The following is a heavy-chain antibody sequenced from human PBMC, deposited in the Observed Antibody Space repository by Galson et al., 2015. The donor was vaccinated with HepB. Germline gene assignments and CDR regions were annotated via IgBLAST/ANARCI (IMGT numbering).Heavy chain of an antibody. V-gene: IGHV3-11*01. CDR3: ATDYPRRFDY. CDR1: GFTFSDYY. J-gene: IGHJ4*02. CDR2: ISSSGTTI. Sequence: LRLSCAASGFTFSDYYMSWIRQAPGKGLEWISYISSSGTTIYYADSVKGRFTISRDNAKNSLYLQISSLRAEDTAVYYCATDYPRRFDYWGQGTLVTVSS. D-gene: IGHD6-6*01.